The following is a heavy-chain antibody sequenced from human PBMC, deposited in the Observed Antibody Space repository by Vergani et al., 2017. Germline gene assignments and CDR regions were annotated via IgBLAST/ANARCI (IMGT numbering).Heavy chain of an antibody. CDR3: ASPYITMVRGATYYFDY. Sequence: QVQLVESGGGVVQPGRSLRLSCAASGFTFSSYAMHWVRQAPGKGLEWVAVISYDGSNKYYADSVKGRFTISRDNSKNTLYLQMNSLRAEDTAVYYCASPYITMVRGATYYFDYWGQGTLVTVSS. CDR1: GFTFSSYA. CDR2: ISYDGSNK. V-gene: IGHV3-30*01. J-gene: IGHJ4*02. D-gene: IGHD3-10*01.